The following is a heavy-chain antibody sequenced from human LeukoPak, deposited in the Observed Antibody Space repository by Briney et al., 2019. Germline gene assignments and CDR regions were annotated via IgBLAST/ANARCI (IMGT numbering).Heavy chain of an antibody. Sequence: SETLSLTCAVYGGSFSGYYWSWIRQPPGQGLEWIGEINHSGSPNYNPSLKSRVTISVDTSKNQFSLKLSSVTAADTAVYYCARDSLNWFDPWGQGTLVTVSS. V-gene: IGHV4-34*01. CDR3: ARDSLNWFDP. CDR1: GGSFSGYY. D-gene: IGHD6-13*01. J-gene: IGHJ5*02. CDR2: INHSGSP.